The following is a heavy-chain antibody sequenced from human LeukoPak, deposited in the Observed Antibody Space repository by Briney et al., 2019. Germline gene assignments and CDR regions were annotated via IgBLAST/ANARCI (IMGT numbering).Heavy chain of an antibody. CDR3: ARIPYYYDSSRYFDY. D-gene: IGHD3-22*01. J-gene: IGHJ4*02. CDR2: TYYSGST. Sequence: SETLSLTGTVSGGSISSYYWSWIRQPPGKGLEWIGYTYYSGSTNYNPSLKSRVTLSVDTSKNQFSLKLTSVTAADTAVYYCARIPYYYDSSRYFDYWGQGTLVTVSS. V-gene: IGHV4-59*01. CDR1: GGSISSYY.